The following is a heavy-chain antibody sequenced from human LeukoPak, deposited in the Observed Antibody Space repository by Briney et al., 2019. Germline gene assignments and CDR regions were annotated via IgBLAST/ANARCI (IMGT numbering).Heavy chain of an antibody. Sequence: PGGSLRLSCAASGFTFSNAWMSWVRQAPGKGLEWVGRIKRKTDGGTTDYAAPVKGRFTISRDDSKNTVYLQMNSLNTEDTAVYYCTITVATSIDYWGQGTLVTVSS. V-gene: IGHV3-15*01. J-gene: IGHJ4*02. CDR1: GFTFSNAW. D-gene: IGHD5-12*01. CDR2: IKRKTDGGTT. CDR3: TITVATSIDY.